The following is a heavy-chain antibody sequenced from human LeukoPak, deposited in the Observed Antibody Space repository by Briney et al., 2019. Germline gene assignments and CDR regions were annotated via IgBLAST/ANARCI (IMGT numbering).Heavy chain of an antibody. V-gene: IGHV3-21*01. Sequence: GGSLRLSCAASGFTFSSYSMNWVRQAQGKGLEWVSSISSSSSYIYYADSVKGRFTVSRDNAKNSLYLQMNSLRAEDAAVYYCARTSYYYDSSGLPGYWGQGTLVTVSS. D-gene: IGHD3-22*01. J-gene: IGHJ4*02. CDR2: ISSSSSYI. CDR3: ARTSYYYDSSGLPGY. CDR1: GFTFSSYS.